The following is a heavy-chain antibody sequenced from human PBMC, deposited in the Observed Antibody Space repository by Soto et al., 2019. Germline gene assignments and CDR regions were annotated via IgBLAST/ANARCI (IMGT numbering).Heavy chain of an antibody. CDR1: GFTFSSYG. V-gene: IGHV3-33*01. CDR2: IWYDGSNK. Sequence: GGSLRLSCAASGFTFSSYGMHWVRQAPGKGLEWVAVIWYDGSNKYYADSVKGRFTISRDNSKNTLYLQMNSLRAEDTAVYYCARSANNWNYKGNWFDPWGQGTLVTVSS. J-gene: IGHJ5*02. CDR3: ARSANNWNYKGNWFDP. D-gene: IGHD1-7*01.